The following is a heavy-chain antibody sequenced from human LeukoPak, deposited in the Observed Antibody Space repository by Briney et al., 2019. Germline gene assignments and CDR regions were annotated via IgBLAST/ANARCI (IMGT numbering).Heavy chain of an antibody. CDR2: ISSSGSTI. CDR1: GFTFSSYE. V-gene: IGHV3-48*03. Sequence: GGSLRLSCAASGFTFSSYEMNWVRQAPGKGLEWVSYISSSGSTIYYADSVKGRFIISRDNAKNSLYLQMNRLRAEDTAVYYCARGDGDSYWYFDLWGRGTMVTVSS. CDR3: ARGDGDSYWYFDL. J-gene: IGHJ2*01. D-gene: IGHD4-17*01.